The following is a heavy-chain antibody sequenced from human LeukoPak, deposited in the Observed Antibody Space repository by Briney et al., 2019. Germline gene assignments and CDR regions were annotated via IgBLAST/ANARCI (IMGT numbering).Heavy chain of an antibody. J-gene: IGHJ3*02. V-gene: IGHV1-58*01. CDR3: ATDLFTIFGVVIRNAFDI. CDR1: GFTFTSSA. D-gene: IGHD3-3*01. Sequence: SVKVSCKASGFTFTSSAVQWVRQARGQRLEWIGWIVVGSGNTNYAQKFQERVTITRDMSTSTAYMELSSLRSEDTAVYYCATDLFTIFGVVIRNAFDIWGQGTMVTVSS. CDR2: IVVGSGNT.